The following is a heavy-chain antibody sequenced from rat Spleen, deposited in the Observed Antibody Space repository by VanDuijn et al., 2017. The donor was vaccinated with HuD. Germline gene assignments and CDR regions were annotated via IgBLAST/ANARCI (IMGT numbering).Heavy chain of an antibody. J-gene: IGHJ2*01. D-gene: IGHD4-3*01. CDR1: GFTFSDYN. CDR3: ANLRGD. Sequence: EVQLVESGGGLVQPGRSLKLSCAASGFTFSDYNMAWVRQAPKKGLEWVATISYDGSSTYYRDSVKGRFTISRDNAKSTLYLQMDSLRSEDTATYYCANLRGDWGQGVMVTVSS. CDR2: ISYDGSST. V-gene: IGHV5-7*01.